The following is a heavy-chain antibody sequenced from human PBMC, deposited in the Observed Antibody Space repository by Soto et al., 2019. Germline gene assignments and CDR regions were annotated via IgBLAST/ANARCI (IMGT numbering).Heavy chain of an antibody. V-gene: IGHV4-34*01. D-gene: IGHD1-20*01. CDR2: INHSGST. Sequence: SETLSLTCAVYGGSFSGYYWSWIRQPPGKGLEWIGEINHSGSTNYNPSLKSRVTISVDTSKNQFSLKLSSVTAADTAVYYCARVVTGIMLRYYYGMDVWGQGTTVTVSS. CDR3: ARVVTGIMLRYYYGMDV. CDR1: GGSFSGYY. J-gene: IGHJ6*02.